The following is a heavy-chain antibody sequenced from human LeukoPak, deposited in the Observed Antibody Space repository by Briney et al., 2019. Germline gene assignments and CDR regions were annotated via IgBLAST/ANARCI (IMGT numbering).Heavy chain of an antibody. J-gene: IGHJ6*03. Sequence: GGSLRLTCAASGFTFSSYAMSWVRQAPGKGLEWVSAISGSGGGTYYADSVKGRFTISRDNAKNTLYLQMNSLRAEDTDVYYWAKEPISRGPYTYGDCFMYVWGKGTTVTVSS. CDR3: AKEPISRGPYTYGDCFMYV. CDR1: GFTFSSYA. CDR2: ISGSGGGT. V-gene: IGHV3-23*01. D-gene: IGHD4-17*01.